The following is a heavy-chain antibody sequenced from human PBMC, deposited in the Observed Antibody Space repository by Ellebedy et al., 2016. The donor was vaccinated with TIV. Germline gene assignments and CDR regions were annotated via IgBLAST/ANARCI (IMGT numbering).Heavy chain of an antibody. CDR2: ISGSGGST. J-gene: IGHJ4*02. Sequence: GGSLRLSXAASGFTFSSYAMSWVRQAPGKGLEWVSAISGSGGSTYYADSVKGRFTISRDNSKNTLYLQMNSLRAEDTAVYYCAKGQYCSGGSCYSEFDYWGQGTLVTVSS. CDR1: GFTFSSYA. CDR3: AKGQYCSGGSCYSEFDY. V-gene: IGHV3-23*01. D-gene: IGHD2-15*01.